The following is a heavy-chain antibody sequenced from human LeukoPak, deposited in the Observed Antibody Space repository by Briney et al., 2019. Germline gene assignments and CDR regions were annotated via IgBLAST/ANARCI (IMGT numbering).Heavy chain of an antibody. CDR1: GFTFSDYY. Sequence: SGGSLRLPCAASGFTFSDYYMSWIRQAPGKGLEWVSYISSSGSTIYYADSVKGRFTISRDNAKNSLYLQMNSLRAEDTAVYYCARAPTNYYGMDVWGQGTTVTVSS. V-gene: IGHV3-11*01. CDR2: ISSSGSTI. J-gene: IGHJ6*02. CDR3: ARAPTNYYGMDV. D-gene: IGHD5-12*01.